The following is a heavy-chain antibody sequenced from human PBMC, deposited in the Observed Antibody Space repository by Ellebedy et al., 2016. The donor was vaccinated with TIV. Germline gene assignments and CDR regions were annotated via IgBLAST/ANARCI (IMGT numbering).Heavy chain of an antibody. D-gene: IGHD3-22*01. CDR1: GYTFTNYW. Sequence: GESLKISCQGSGYTFTNYWIGWVRQMPGKGLEWMGIIYPGDSETKYSPAFQGLVTMSADRSISTAYLQWSSLKASDTATYYCARRRGEKSGYDYGFESWGQGTLVIVSS. CDR2: IYPGDSET. V-gene: IGHV5-51*01. J-gene: IGHJ5*01. CDR3: ARRRGEKSGYDYGFES.